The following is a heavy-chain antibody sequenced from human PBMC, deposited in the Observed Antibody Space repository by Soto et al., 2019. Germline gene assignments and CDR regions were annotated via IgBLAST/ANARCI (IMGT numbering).Heavy chain of an antibody. CDR1: GFTFSSYG. J-gene: IGHJ4*02. Sequence: QVQLVESGGGVVQPGRSLRLSCAASGFTFSSYGMHWVRQAPGKGLEWVAVISYDGSNKYYVDSVKGRFTISRDNSKNTLYLQMNSLRAEDTAVYYCAKDRSVVVVAAALGYWGQGTLVTVSS. CDR2: ISYDGSNK. CDR3: AKDRSVVVVAAALGY. V-gene: IGHV3-30*18. D-gene: IGHD2-15*01.